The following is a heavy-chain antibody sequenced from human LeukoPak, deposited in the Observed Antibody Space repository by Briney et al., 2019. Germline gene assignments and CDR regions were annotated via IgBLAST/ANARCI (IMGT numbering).Heavy chain of an antibody. V-gene: IGHV3-66*01. CDR2: IYSGGST. CDR3: ARESRYDFWSGYYTEGYFDY. D-gene: IGHD3-3*01. CDR1: GFTVSSNY. Sequence: GGSLRLSCAASGFTVSSNYMSWVRQAPGKGLEWVSVIYSGGSTYYADSVKGRFTISRDNSKNTLYLQMNSLRAEDTAVYYCARESRYDFWSGYYTEGYFDYWGQGTLVTVSS. J-gene: IGHJ4*02.